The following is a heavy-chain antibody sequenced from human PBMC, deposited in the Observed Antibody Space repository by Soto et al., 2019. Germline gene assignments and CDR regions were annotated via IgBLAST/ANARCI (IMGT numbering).Heavy chain of an antibody. V-gene: IGHV1-18*01. Sequence: QVQLVQSGAEVKNPGASVKVSCKTFGYTFTSYGIGWARQAPGQGLEWMGWINTYNGNTNYAQNLQGTVTLTTDTSPRTACMWLRSRRSNDTAIYYCALVDVYVTPSPQDVWGQGTPVTVSS. J-gene: IGHJ6*02. CDR2: INTYNGNT. CDR1: GYTFTSYG. D-gene: IGHD3-16*01. CDR3: ALVDVYVTPSPQDV.